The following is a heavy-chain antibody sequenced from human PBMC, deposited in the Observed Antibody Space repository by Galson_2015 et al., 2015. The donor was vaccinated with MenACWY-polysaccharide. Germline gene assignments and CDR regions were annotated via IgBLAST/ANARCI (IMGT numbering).Heavy chain of an antibody. CDR1: GYTFTGYY. J-gene: IGHJ1*01. Sequence: SVKVSCKASGYTFTGYYMHWVRQAPGQGLEWMGRINPNSGGTNYAQKFQGRVTMTRDTSISTAYMELSRLRSDDTAVYYCARDLRSGYYYEGYFQHWGQGTLVTVSS. CDR3: ARDLRSGYYYEGYFQH. CDR2: INPNSGGT. V-gene: IGHV1-2*06. D-gene: IGHD3-22*01.